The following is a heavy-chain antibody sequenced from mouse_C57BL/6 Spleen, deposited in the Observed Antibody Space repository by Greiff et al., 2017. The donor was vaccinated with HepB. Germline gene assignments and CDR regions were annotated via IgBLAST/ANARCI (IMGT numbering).Heavy chain of an antibody. CDR2: ILPGSGST. CDR3: ARTSSGYSWFVY. J-gene: IGHJ3*01. D-gene: IGHD3-2*02. CDR1: GYTFTDYW. V-gene: IGHV1-9*01. Sequence: LVEPGASVKLSCKATGYTFTDYWIEWVKQRPGHGLEWIGEILPGSGSTTYNEKFKGKATFSADTSSNTAYMQLSSLTTEDSAIYYCARTSSGYSWFVYWGQGTLVTVSA.